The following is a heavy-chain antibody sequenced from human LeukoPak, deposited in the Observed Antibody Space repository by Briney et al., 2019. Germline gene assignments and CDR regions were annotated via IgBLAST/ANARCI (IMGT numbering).Heavy chain of an antibody. V-gene: IGHV3-48*01. J-gene: IGHJ5*02. CDR2: ISSSSSTI. CDR3: ARGLRFLRGSEISKNTNWFDP. D-gene: IGHD3-3*01. CDR1: GFTFSSYS. Sequence: GGSLRLSCAASGFTFSSYSMNWVRQAPGKGLEWVSYISSSSSTIYYADSVKGRFTISRDNAKNSLYLQMNSLRAEDTAVYYCARGLRFLRGSEISKNTNWFDPWGQGTLVTVSS.